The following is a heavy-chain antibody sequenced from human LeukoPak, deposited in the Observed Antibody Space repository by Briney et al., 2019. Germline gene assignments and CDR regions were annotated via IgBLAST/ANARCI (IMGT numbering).Heavy chain of an antibody. CDR1: GFTFDDYA. V-gene: IGHV3-9*01. D-gene: IGHD5-18*01. J-gene: IGHJ4*02. CDR3: AKDKGYGEYYFDY. Sequence: PGGSLRLSCAASGFTFDDYAMHWVRQAPGKGLEWVSGISWNSGSIGYADSVKGRFTISRDNAENSLYLQMNSLSAEDTALYYCAKDKGYGEYYFDYWGQGTLVTVPS. CDR2: ISWNSGSI.